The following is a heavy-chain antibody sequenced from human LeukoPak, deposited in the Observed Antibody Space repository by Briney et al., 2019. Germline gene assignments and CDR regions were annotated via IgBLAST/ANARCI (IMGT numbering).Heavy chain of an antibody. V-gene: IGHV4-59*08. Sequence: SETLSLTCTVSGGSISSYYWSWIRQPPGKGLEWIGYIYYSGSTNYNPSLKSRVTISVDTSKNQFSLKLSSVTAADTAVYYCATTPASTAYESSGYYFDYWGQGTLVTVSS. J-gene: IGHJ4*02. CDR2: IYYSGST. D-gene: IGHD3-22*01. CDR1: GGSISSYY. CDR3: ATTPASTAYESSGYYFDY.